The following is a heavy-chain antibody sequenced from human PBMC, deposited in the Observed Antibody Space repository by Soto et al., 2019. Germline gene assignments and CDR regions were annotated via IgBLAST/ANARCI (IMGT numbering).Heavy chain of an antibody. D-gene: IGHD6-19*01. J-gene: IGHJ4*02. V-gene: IGHV3-7*03. CDR1: GFTFSGYW. Sequence: QLVESGGGLVQPGGSLRLSCEASGFTFSGYWMSWVRQAPGKGLEWVADIKHDGSVQYYVDSVKGRFTISRDNAKKLLYLQMNGLRAEDTALYYCATAPYSNGWYRFDLWGQGTLVTVSS. CDR3: ATAPYSNGWYRFDL. CDR2: IKHDGSVQ.